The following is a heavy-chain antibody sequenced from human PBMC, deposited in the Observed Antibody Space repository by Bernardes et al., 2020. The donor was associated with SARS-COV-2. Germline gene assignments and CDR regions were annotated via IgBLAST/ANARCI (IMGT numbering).Heavy chain of an antibody. V-gene: IGHV3-33*01. CDR3: ARAGLGIYDFLTGAGGYYGMDV. CDR2: IWYDGSNK. D-gene: IGHD3-9*01. CDR1: GFTFSSYG. J-gene: IGHJ6*02. Sequence: SLRLSCAASGFTFSSYGMHWVRQAPGKGLEWVTFIWYDGSNKYYADSVKGRFTLSRDNSKNTLYLQMNRLRAEDTAVYYCARAGLGIYDFLTGAGGYYGMDVWGQGTTVTVSS.